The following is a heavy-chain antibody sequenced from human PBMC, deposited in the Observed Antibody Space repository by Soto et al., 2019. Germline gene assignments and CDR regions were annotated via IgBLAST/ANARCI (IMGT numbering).Heavy chain of an antibody. CDR1: GYTFTSNS. D-gene: IGHD2-2*01. Sequence: ASVKVSCKASGYTFTSNSIGWVRQAPGQGLEWMGWINVYNGNTKYAQQLQGRGTLTTDPSTSTAYMDLRXXRSDXXXXYXXDRISSASSGRPPDYWGQXXXVTVSS. CDR3: DRISSASSGRPPDY. V-gene: IGHV1-18*04. J-gene: IGHJ4*02. CDR2: INVYNGNT.